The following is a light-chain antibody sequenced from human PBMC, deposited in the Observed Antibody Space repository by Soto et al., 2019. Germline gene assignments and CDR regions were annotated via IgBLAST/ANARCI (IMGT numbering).Light chain of an antibody. CDR2: KAS. CDR3: QQYNGYSLT. V-gene: IGKV1-5*03. J-gene: IGKJ4*01. Sequence: DIQMTQSPSTLSASVGDRVTITCRASQSISSWWAWYQQKPGKAPNLLIYKASSLESGVPSRFSGSGSGTEFTLTISSLQPDDFATYYCQQYNGYSLTFGGGTKVEIK. CDR1: QSISSW.